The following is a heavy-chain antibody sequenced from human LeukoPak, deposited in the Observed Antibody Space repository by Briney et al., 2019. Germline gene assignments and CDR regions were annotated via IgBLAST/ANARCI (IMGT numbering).Heavy chain of an antibody. D-gene: IGHD6-13*01. V-gene: IGHV4-39*07. J-gene: IGHJ4*02. CDR2: INHSGST. CDR1: GGSISSSSYY. Sequence: SETLSLTCTVSGGSISSSSYYWGWIRQPPGKGLEWIGEINHSGSTNYNPSLKSRVTISVDTSKNQFSLKLSSVTAADTAVYYCARGPYSSSWYGVYWGQGTLVTVSS. CDR3: ARGPYSSSWYGVY.